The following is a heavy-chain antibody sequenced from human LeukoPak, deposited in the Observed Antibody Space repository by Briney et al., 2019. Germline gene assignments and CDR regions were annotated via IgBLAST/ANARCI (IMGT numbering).Heavy chain of an antibody. J-gene: IGHJ4*02. V-gene: IGHV4-34*01. D-gene: IGHD3-22*01. CDR3: ARDYYDSSGYRE. CDR2: INHSGST. CDR1: CGSFSGYY. Sequence: SETLSLTCAVYCGSFSGYYWSWIRQPPGKGLEWIGEINHSGSTNYNPSLKSRVTISVDTSKNQFSLKLSSVTAADTAVYYCARDYYDSSGYREWGQGTLVTVSS.